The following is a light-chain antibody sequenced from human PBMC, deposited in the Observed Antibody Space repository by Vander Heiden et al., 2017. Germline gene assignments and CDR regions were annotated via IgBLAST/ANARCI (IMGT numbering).Light chain of an antibody. V-gene: IGLV1-40*01. J-gene: IGLJ2*01. Sequence: QSVLTQPPSVSGAPGHRVTISSTWSSSHIGAGYDVHWYQQLPGTVPKLLISGNSNRPSGVPDRFSGSKSGASASLAITGLQAEDEADYYCQSYDRSLSGVVFGGGTKLTVL. CDR1: SSHIGAGYD. CDR2: GNS. CDR3: QSYDRSLSGVV.